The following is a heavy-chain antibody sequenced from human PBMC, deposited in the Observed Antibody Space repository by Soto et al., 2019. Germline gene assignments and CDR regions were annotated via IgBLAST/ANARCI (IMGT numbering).Heavy chain of an antibody. CDR3: ARPLWRDDYNWGYFDL. CDR1: GFTFSSYA. D-gene: IGHD4-4*01. J-gene: IGHJ2*01. V-gene: IGHV3-30-3*01. Sequence: QVQLVESGGGVVQPGRSLRLSCAASGFTFSSYAMHWVRQAPGKGLEWVAVISYDGSNKYYADSVKGRFTISRDNSKNTLYLQMNSLRADDTAVYYCARPLWRDDYNWGYFDLRAVAPWSLSPQ. CDR2: ISYDGSNK.